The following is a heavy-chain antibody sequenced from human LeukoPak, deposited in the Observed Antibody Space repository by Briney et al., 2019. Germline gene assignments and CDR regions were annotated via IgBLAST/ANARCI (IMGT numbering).Heavy chain of an antibody. CDR3: AKDRSPRGGFDP. J-gene: IGHJ5*02. CDR2: IWYDGSNK. CDR1: GFTFSSYG. D-gene: IGHD1-26*01. Sequence: GGSLRLSCAASGFTFSSYGMHWVRQAPGKGLEWVAVIWYDGSNKYYADSVKGRFTISRDNSKNTLYLQMNSLRAEDTALYYCAKDRSPRGGFDPWGQGTLVTVSS. V-gene: IGHV3-30*02.